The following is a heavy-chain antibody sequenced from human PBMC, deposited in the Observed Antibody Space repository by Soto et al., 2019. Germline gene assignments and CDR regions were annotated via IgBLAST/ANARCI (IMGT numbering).Heavy chain of an antibody. Sequence: EVQLVETGGGLIQPGGSLRLSCSASGLSVSNNYMTWVRQAPGKGLEWVSVIFSGGNTYYADSVKGRVTISRDNSKNTLYLQMDSLRAEDTAVYSCKMLLPKYVSGWYYTDYWGQGTLVTVSS. D-gene: IGHD6-19*01. CDR3: KMLLPKYVSGWYYTDY. CDR2: IFSGGNT. V-gene: IGHV3-53*02. J-gene: IGHJ4*02. CDR1: GLSVSNNY.